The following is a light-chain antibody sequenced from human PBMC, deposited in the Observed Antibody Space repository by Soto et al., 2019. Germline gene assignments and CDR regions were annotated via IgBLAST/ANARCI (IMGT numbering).Light chain of an antibody. CDR1: QGIINY. V-gene: IGKV1-27*01. CDR3: QQYISAPSA. J-gene: IGKJ3*01. Sequence: DIQMTQSPSSLSASVGDSVTITCRASQGIINYLAWYQQKPGKVANLLIYAASTLHSGVPSRFSGSGSGTQFTLTISSLHPEDVATYYCQQYISAPSAFGPGSKVDVK. CDR2: AAS.